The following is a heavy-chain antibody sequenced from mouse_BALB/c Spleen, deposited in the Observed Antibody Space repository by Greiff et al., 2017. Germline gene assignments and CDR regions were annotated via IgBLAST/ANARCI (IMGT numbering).Heavy chain of an antibody. CDR2: IYPGDGDT. J-gene: IGHJ4*01. CDR3: ARRLEHAMDY. V-gene: IGHV1-80*01. CDR1: GYAFSSYW. Sequence: QVQLKQSGAELVRPGSSVKISCKASGYAFSSYWMNWVKQRPGQGLEWIGQIYPGDGDTNYNGKFKGKATLTADKSSSTAYMQLSSLTSEDSAVYFCARRLEHAMDYWGQGTSVTVSS. D-gene: IGHD4-1*01.